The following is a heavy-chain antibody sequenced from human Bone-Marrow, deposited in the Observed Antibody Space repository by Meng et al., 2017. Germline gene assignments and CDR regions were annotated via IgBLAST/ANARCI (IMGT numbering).Heavy chain of an antibody. CDR1: GGTFSSYA. Sequence: ASVKVSCKASGGTFSSYAISWVRQAPGQGLDWMGRIDPRSGDTQYAQKFQGRVTMTRDTSISTTYMELSRLRSDDTAVYYCVRDEDISAAGKLFGDYWGQGTLVTVSS. D-gene: IGHD6-13*01. CDR2: IDPRSGDT. J-gene: IGHJ4*02. V-gene: IGHV1-2*06. CDR3: VRDEDISAAGKLFGDY.